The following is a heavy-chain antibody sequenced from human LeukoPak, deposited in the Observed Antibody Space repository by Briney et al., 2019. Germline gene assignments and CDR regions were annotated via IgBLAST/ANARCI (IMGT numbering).Heavy chain of an antibody. CDR2: ISWNSGNI. J-gene: IGHJ6*03. CDR3: VKDSSAGAVYYYYMDV. Sequence: PGGSLRLSCAASGFTFDDYAMHWVRQAPGKGLEWVSGISWNSGNIGYADSVKGRFTISRDNAKNSLYLQMNSLRGEDTALYYCVKDSSAGAVYYYYMDVWGKGTTVTISS. CDR1: GFTFDDYA. D-gene: IGHD6-19*01. V-gene: IGHV3-9*01.